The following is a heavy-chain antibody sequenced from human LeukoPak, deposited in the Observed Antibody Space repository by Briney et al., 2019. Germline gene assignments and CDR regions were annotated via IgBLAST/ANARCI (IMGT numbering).Heavy chain of an antibody. CDR2: IRNDGSNK. V-gene: IGHV3-30*02. CDR1: GFTFSSYG. CDR3: AKLGYQLPQGGD. D-gene: IGHD2-2*01. Sequence: TGGSLRLSCAASGFTFSSYGMYWVRQAPGKGLEWVAFIRNDGSNKYYADSVKGRFTISRDNSKNTLYLQMNSLRAEDTAVYYCAKLGYQLPQGGDWGQGTLVTVSS. J-gene: IGHJ4*02.